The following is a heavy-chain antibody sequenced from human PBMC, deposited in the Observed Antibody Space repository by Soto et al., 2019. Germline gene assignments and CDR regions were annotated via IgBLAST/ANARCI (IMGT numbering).Heavy chain of an antibody. CDR2: IYYSGST. D-gene: IGHD3-10*01. CDR1: GGSISSGGYY. Sequence: PSETLSLTCTVSGGSISSGGYYWSWIRQHPGKGLEWIGYIYYSGSTYYNPSLKSRVTISVDTSKNQFSLKLSSVTAADTAVYYCARTPPPMFRGVNYYYYYYMDVWGKGTTVTVSS. CDR3: ARTPPPMFRGVNYYYYYYMDV. V-gene: IGHV4-31*03. J-gene: IGHJ6*03.